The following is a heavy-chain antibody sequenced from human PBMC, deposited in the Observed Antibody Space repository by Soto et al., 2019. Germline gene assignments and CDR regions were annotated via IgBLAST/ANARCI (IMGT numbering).Heavy chain of an antibody. CDR3: ARVRPPSKAAASTFRFDP. D-gene: IGHD6-13*01. CDR2: VNSDGSST. J-gene: IGHJ5*02. V-gene: IGHV3-74*01. CDR1: GFTLSSYW. Sequence: PGGSLRLSCASSGFTLSSYWMHWVRQAPGKGLVWVSRVNSDGSSTSYADSVKGRFTISRDNAKNTLYLQMNSLRAEDTAVYYSARVRPPSKAAASTFRFDPWGQGTLVTVSS.